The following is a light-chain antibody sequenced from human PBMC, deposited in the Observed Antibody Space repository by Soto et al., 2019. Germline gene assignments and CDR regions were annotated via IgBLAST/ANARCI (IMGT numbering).Light chain of an antibody. J-gene: IGKJ4*01. V-gene: IGKV3-15*01. CDR1: QSVNSD. CDR3: QQYNSWPPLT. CDR2: GAS. Sequence: EVVMTQSPATLSVSPGERATLSCRASQSVNSDLAWYQHRPGQAPRLLIYGASIRATGIPARFSGYWSGTDFTLIISSLQSEDFAVYYCQQYNSWPPLTFGGGTKVEI.